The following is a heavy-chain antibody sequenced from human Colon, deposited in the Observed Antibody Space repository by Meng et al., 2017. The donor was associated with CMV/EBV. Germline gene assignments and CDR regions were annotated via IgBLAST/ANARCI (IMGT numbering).Heavy chain of an antibody. CDR3: AKSLVDTAMDLDY. CDR1: EFTFSSFA. CDR2: IRGSDDKT. D-gene: IGHD5-18*01. Sequence: GGSLRLSCEASEFTFSSFAMTWVRQAPGKGLEWVSTIRGSDDKTYYSDSVKGRFTISRDNSKNTLYLQMNSLRAEDTAVYYCAKSLVDTAMDLDYWGQGMLVTVPQ. V-gene: IGHV3-23*01. J-gene: IGHJ4*02.